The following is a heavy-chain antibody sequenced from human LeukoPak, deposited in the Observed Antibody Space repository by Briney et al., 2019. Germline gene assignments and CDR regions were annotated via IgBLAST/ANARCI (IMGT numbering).Heavy chain of an antibody. J-gene: IGHJ5*02. Sequence: PGGYLRRSCAASGFTVSSNYMSWVRQAPGKGLEWVSVIYSAGSTYYADSVKGRFTISRDNSKNTLYLQMNSLRAEDTAVYYCARAATYSWGQGTLVTVSS. V-gene: IGHV3-66*01. CDR3: ARAATYS. CDR2: IYSAGST. D-gene: IGHD6-25*01. CDR1: GFTVSSNY.